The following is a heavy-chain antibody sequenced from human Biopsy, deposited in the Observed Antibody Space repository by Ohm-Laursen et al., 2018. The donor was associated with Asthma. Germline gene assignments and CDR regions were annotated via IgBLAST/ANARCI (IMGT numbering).Heavy chain of an antibody. J-gene: IGHJ3*02. CDR3: ARTYYDFLTGQVNDAFDI. CDR2: INAGNGNT. Sequence: ASVKVSCKASGYNFISFAIHWVRQAPGQRLEWMGWINAGNGNTKYSQKFQGRVTITRDTSASTAYMELSSLRSEDTAVYYCARTYYDFLTGQVNDAFDIWGQGTMVTVSS. D-gene: IGHD3-9*01. V-gene: IGHV1-3*01. CDR1: GYNFISFA.